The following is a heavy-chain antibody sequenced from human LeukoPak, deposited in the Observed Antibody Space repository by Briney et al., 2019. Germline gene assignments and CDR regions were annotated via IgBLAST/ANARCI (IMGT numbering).Heavy chain of an antibody. Sequence: SETLSLTCTVSGYSISSGYYWGWIRQPPGKGLEWIGSVYHIGSTYYHPSLKSRATISVDRSKTQFSLKLSSVTAADTAVYYCARDEAIYAFDIWGQGTMVTVSS. CDR1: GYSISSGYY. CDR3: ARDEAIYAFDI. J-gene: IGHJ3*02. CDR2: VYHIGST. D-gene: IGHD2-21*01. V-gene: IGHV4-38-2*02.